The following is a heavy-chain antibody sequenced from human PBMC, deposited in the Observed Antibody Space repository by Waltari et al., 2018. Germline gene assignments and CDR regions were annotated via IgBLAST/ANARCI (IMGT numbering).Heavy chain of an antibody. D-gene: IGHD2-15*01. CDR1: GYSFTSYW. CDR3: ARTYCSGGSCYYGGYFDY. CDR2: IYPGDSDT. V-gene: IGHV5-51*01. Sequence: EVQLVQSGAEVKKSGESLKISCKGSGYSFTSYWIGWVRQMPGKGLEWMGIIYPGDSDTRYSPSFQGQVTISADKSISTAYLQWSSLKASDTAMYYCARTYCSGGSCYYGGYFDYWGQGTLVTVSS. J-gene: IGHJ4*02.